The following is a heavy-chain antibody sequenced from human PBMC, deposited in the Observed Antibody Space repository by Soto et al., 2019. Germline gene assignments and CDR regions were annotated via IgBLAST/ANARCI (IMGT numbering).Heavy chain of an antibody. Sequence: ASVKVSCKASGYTFTSYGISWVRQAPGQGLEWMGWISAYNGNTNYAQKLQGRVTMTTGTSTGTAYMELRSLRSDDTAVYYCARVEIYSNYGSWFDPWGQGTLVTVSS. CDR3: ARVEIYSNYGSWFDP. CDR2: ISAYNGNT. V-gene: IGHV1-18*01. D-gene: IGHD4-4*01. CDR1: GYTFTSYG. J-gene: IGHJ5*02.